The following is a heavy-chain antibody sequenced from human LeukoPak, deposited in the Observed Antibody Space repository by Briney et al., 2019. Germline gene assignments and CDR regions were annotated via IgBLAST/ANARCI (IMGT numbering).Heavy chain of an antibody. CDR2: ISSSSSYI. Sequence: GGSLRLSCAASGFTFSSYSMNWVRQAPGKGLEWVSSISSSSSYIYYADSVKGRFTISGDNAKNSLYLQMNSLRAEDTAVYYCARGYPDIVVVPAANHWYFDLWGRGTLVTVSS. CDR1: GFTFSSYS. V-gene: IGHV3-21*01. D-gene: IGHD2-2*01. CDR3: ARGYPDIVVVPAANHWYFDL. J-gene: IGHJ2*01.